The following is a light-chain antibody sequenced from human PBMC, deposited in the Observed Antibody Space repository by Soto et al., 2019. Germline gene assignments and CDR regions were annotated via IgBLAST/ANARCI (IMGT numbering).Light chain of an antibody. Sequence: DMQMTQSPSTLSASVEDRVTITCRASQSISSWLDWYQQKPGKAPKLLIYDASSLESGVPSRFSGSGSGTEFTLTISSLQPDDFATYYCQQYNSYLYTFGQGTKLEIK. CDR2: DAS. CDR3: QQYNSYLYT. J-gene: IGKJ2*01. CDR1: QSISSW. V-gene: IGKV1-5*01.